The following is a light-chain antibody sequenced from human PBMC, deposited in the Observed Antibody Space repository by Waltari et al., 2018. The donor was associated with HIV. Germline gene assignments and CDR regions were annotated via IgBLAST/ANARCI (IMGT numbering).Light chain of an antibody. CDR2: DVS. V-gene: IGLV2-14*03. Sequence: QSALTQPASVSGSPGQSITISCTGTSSDVGNYNYVSWYQQHPGKAPKLMIYDVSKRPSGVSNRFSGSKSGNTASLTISGLQAEDEADYYCSSYTSDYTVVFGGGTKLTVL. CDR1: SSDVGNYNY. J-gene: IGLJ2*01. CDR3: SSYTSDYTVV.